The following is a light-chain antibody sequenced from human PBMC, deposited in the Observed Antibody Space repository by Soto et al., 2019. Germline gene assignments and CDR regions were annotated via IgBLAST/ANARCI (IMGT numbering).Light chain of an antibody. CDR2: DAS. CDR1: QSISNW. Sequence: DIQMTQSPSTLSASVGDRVTITCRASQSISNWLAWYQHKPGKGPKVLMFDASNFESGVPSRFSGSGSGTEFTLTISSLQPDHFATYYCQQYSRLFTFGTGTKVDIK. J-gene: IGKJ3*01. CDR3: QQYSRLFT. V-gene: IGKV1-5*01.